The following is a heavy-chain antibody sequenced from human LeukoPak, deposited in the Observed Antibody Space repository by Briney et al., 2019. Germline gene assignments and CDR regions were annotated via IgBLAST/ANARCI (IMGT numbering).Heavy chain of an antibody. Sequence: SETLSLTCTVSGGSISSSSYYWGWIRQPPGKGLEWIGSIYYSGSTYYNPSLKSRVTISVDTSKNQFSLKLSSVTAADTAVYYCARDKAPPYYYDSSGLDYWGQGTLVTVSS. D-gene: IGHD3-22*01. CDR3: ARDKAPPYYYDSSGLDY. CDR2: IYYSGST. V-gene: IGHV4-39*07. CDR1: GGSISSSSYY. J-gene: IGHJ4*02.